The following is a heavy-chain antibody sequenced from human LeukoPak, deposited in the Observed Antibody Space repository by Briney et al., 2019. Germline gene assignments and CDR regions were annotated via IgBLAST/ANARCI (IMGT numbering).Heavy chain of an antibody. V-gene: IGHV3-23*01. CDR1: GFTFSSYA. Sequence: GGSLRLSCAASGFTFSSYAMSWVRQAPGKGLEWVSAISGSGGSTYYADSVKGRFTISRDNSKNTLYLQMNSLRAEDTAVYYCARVMGGSSGYSIDTPDAFDIWGQGTMVTVSS. CDR2: ISGSGGST. D-gene: IGHD3-22*01. J-gene: IGHJ3*02. CDR3: ARVMGGSSGYSIDTPDAFDI.